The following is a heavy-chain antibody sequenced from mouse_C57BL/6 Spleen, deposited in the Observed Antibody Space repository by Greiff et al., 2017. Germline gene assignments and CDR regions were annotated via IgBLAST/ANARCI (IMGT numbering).Heavy chain of an antibody. J-gene: IGHJ2*01. CDR3: TRSLNYGSSYYFDY. V-gene: IGHV1-5*01. CDR1: GYTFTSYW. Sequence: EVKLQQSGTVLARPGASVKMSCTTSGYTFTSYWMHWVKQRPGQGLEWIGAIYPGNSYTSYNQKFKGKAKLSAVTSASTAYMELSRLTNEDSAVYYCTRSLNYGSSYYFDYWGQGTTLTVSS. CDR2: IYPGNSYT. D-gene: IGHD1-1*01.